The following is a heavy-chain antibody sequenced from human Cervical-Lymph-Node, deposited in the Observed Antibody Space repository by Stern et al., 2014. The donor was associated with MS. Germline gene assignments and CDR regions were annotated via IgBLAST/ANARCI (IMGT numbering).Heavy chain of an antibody. CDR3: ARGNWNYEGMGY. CDR1: GFTFSNYG. V-gene: IGHV3-33*01. Sequence: MQLVESGGGVVQPGRSLRLSCAAYGFTFSNYGMHWVRQAPGKGLEWLAVIWYDGNKKYYADSVKGRFTISRDNSKNTLFLQMSSLTAEDTALYYCARGNWNYEGMGYWGQGTLVTVSS. J-gene: IGHJ4*02. CDR2: IWYDGNKK. D-gene: IGHD1-7*01.